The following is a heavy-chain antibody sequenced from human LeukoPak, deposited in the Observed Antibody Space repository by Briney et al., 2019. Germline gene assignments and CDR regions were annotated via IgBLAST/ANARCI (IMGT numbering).Heavy chain of an antibody. CDR1: GGSFSTYY. J-gene: IGHJ4*02. Sequence: SETLSLTCTVSGGSFSTYYWSWIRQPAGKGLEWIGRIYTSGSTNYNPSLKSRVTMSVDTSKDQFSLKLSSVTAADTAVYYCAGSRSDNYLGGNDYWGQGTLVTVSS. CDR3: AGSRSDNYLGGNDY. D-gene: IGHD3-22*01. V-gene: IGHV4-4*07. CDR2: IYTSGST.